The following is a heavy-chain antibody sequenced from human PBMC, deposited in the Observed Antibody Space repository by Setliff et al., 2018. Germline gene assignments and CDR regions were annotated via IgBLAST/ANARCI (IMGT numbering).Heavy chain of an antibody. CDR2: IYYSGST. Sequence: SETLSLTCTVSGGSISSSSYYWGWIRQPPGKGLEWIGSIYYSGSTYYNPSLKSRVTISVDTSKNQFSLKLSSVTAADTAVYYCARGRYWFAPNWFDSWGQGTLVTVSS. V-gene: IGHV4-39*07. CDR1: GGSISSSSYY. CDR3: ARGRYWFAPNWFDS. D-gene: IGHD2-21*01. J-gene: IGHJ5*01.